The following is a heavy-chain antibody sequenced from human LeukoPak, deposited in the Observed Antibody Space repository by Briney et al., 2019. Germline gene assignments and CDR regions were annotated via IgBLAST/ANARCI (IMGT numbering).Heavy chain of an antibody. Sequence: GGSLRLSCAASGLTFSGYDMHWVRQAPGKGLEWVSAISGSGGSTYYADSVKGRFTISRDNSKNTLYLQMNSLRAEDTAVYYCAKDLRDSSGYSYYFDYWGQGTLVTVSS. CDR3: AKDLRDSSGYSYYFDY. CDR2: ISGSGGST. D-gene: IGHD3-22*01. V-gene: IGHV3-23*01. CDR1: GLTFSGYD. J-gene: IGHJ4*02.